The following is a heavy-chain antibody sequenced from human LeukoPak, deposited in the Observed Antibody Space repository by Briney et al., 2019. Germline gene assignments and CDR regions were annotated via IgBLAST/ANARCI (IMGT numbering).Heavy chain of an antibody. J-gene: IGHJ4*02. CDR3: ARDTAARLTMVRGVIDY. CDR1: GYTFTSYG. D-gene: IGHD3-10*01. CDR2: ISAYNGNT. V-gene: IGHV1-18*01. Sequence: ASVKVSCKASGYTFTSYGISWVGQAPGQGLEWMGWISAYNGNTNYAQKLQGRVTMTTDTSTSTAYMELRSLRSDDTAVYYCARDTAARLTMVRGVIDYWGQGTLVTVSS.